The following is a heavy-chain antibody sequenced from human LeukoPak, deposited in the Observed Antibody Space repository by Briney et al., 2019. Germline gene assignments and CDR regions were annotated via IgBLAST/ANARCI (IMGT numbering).Heavy chain of an antibody. V-gene: IGHV1-69*01. J-gene: IGHJ6*02. D-gene: IGHD5-18*01. Sequence: ASVKVSSKASGGIFSRYAISWVRQAPGQGLEWMGGIIPIFGTANYAQKFQGRVTITADESTSTAYMELSSLRSEDTAVYYCARAPPTDTLDDYYYYGMDVWGQGTTVTVSS. CDR3: ARAPPTDTLDDYYYYGMDV. CDR2: IIPIFGTA. CDR1: GGIFSRYA.